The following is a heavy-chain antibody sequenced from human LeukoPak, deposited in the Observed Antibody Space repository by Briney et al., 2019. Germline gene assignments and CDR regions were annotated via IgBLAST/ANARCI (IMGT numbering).Heavy chain of an antibody. V-gene: IGHV4-59*01. J-gene: IGHJ4*02. CDR1: GGSISSYY. D-gene: IGHD5-24*01. CDR3: ARGVKWLQLCYFAD. CDR2: IYYSGST. Sequence: SETPYFTCTVSGGSISSYYWSWIRQPPGKGLEWIGYIYYSGSTNYSPSLKSRVTISVDTSKNQFSLKLSSVTAADTAVYYCARGVKWLQLCYFADCVQVTLVTVSS.